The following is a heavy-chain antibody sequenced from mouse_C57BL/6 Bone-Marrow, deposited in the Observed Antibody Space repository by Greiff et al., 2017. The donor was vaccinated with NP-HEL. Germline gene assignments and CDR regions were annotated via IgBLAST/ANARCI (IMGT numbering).Heavy chain of an antibody. Sequence: DVKLVESGGDLVKPGGSLKLSCAASGFTFSSYGMSWVRQTPDKRLEWVATISDGGSYTYYPDNVKGRFTISRDNAKNNLYLQMSHLKSEDTAMYYCARGDGYWGQGTTLTVSS. V-gene: IGHV5-4*03. CDR2: ISDGGSYT. CDR3: ARGDGY. CDR1: GFTFSSYG. J-gene: IGHJ2*01.